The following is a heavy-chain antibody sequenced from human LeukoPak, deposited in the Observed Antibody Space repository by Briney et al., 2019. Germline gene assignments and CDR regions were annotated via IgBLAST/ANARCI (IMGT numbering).Heavy chain of an antibody. CDR3: AREGAAVYYDSSGYYHHTNYFDY. Sequence: PGGSLRLSCAASGFTFSSYWMHWVRQAPGKGLVWVSRINSDGSSTSYADSVKGRFTISRDNAKNTLYLQMNSLRAEDTAVYYCAREGAAVYYDSSGYYHHTNYFDYWGQGTLVTVSS. V-gene: IGHV3-74*01. CDR1: GFTFSSYW. D-gene: IGHD3-22*01. J-gene: IGHJ4*02. CDR2: INSDGSST.